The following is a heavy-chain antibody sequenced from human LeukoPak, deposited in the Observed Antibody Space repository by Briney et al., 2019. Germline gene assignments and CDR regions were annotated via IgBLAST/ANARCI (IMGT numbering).Heavy chain of an antibody. D-gene: IGHD6-13*01. V-gene: IGHV3-66*02. J-gene: IGHJ4*02. CDR2: IYKSGST. CDR1: GFTVSSHY. CDR3: ARIEEYSSSWFGGGYFDH. Sequence: GGSLRLSCAASGFTVSSHYMSWVRQAPGKGLEWVSVIYKSGSTYYADSVEGRFTISRDSSKNTLYLQMSSLRGDDTAVYYCARIEEYSSSWFGGGYFDHWGQGTLVTVSS.